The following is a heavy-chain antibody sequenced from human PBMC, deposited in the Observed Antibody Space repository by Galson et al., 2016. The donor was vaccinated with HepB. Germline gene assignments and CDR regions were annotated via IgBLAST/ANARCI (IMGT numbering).Heavy chain of an antibody. J-gene: IGHJ4*02. Sequence: SLRLCCAVSGFTFGNYVMSRVRQAPGKGLEWVSSITNIGGNTYYADSVKGRFTISRDNSKNTLYLQMSSLRAEDTALYYCAKVDCGGDCKRFDYWGQGTLVTVSS. V-gene: IGHV3-23*01. CDR1: GFTFGNYV. D-gene: IGHD2-21*02. CDR2: ITNIGGNT. CDR3: AKVDCGGDCKRFDY.